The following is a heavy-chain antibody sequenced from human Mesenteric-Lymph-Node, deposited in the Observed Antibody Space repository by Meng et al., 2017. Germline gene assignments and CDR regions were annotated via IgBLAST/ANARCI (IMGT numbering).Heavy chain of an antibody. CDR1: GGSISSSSYY. CDR3: ARESYTTYFDF. V-gene: IGHV4-39*07. Sequence: SETLSLTCTVSGGSISSSSYYWGWIRQPPGKGLEWIGSIYYSGSTYYNPSLKSRVTISVDTSKNQFSLKLSSVTAADTAVYYCARESYTTYFDFWGQGTLVTVSS. J-gene: IGHJ4*02. CDR2: IYYSGST. D-gene: IGHD1-26*01.